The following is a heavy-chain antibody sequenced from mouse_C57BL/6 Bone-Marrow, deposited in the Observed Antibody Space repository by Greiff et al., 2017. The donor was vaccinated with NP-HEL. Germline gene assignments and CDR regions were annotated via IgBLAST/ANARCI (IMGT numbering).Heavy chain of an antibody. D-gene: IGHD3-3*01. CDR2: IDPSDSYT. CDR1: GYTFTSYW. V-gene: IGHV1-69*01. J-gene: IGHJ3*01. Sequence: QVQLQQPGAELVMPGASVKLSCKASGYTFTSYWMHWVKQRPGQGLEWIGEIDPSDSYTNYNQQFKGKSTLTVDKSSSTAYMQLSSLTSEDSAVYYCARRASSWFAYWGQGTLVTVSA. CDR3: ARRASSWFAY.